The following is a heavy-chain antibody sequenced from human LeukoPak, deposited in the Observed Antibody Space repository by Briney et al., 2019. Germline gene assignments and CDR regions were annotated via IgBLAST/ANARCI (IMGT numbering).Heavy chain of an antibody. Sequence: GGSLRLSCAASGFSFSNAWMSWVRQAPGKGLEWVGRIKSKGDGGTTDYAAPVKGRFTISRDDSNNTLYLQMNSLKTEDTAVYYCTLYYNAFDIWGQGTMVTVSS. V-gene: IGHV3-15*01. J-gene: IGHJ3*02. CDR3: TLYYNAFDI. CDR2: IKSKGDGGTT. CDR1: GFSFSNAW. D-gene: IGHD3-10*01.